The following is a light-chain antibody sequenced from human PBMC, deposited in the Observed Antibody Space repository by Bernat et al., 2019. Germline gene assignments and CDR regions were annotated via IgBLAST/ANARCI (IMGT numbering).Light chain of an antibody. V-gene: IGKV3-20*01. CDR3: QQYGSSPRT. Sequence: EIVLTQSPGTLSLSPGEGATLSCRASQSVIRSYLAWYQQKPGQAPRLLIYVASNWATGIPDRFSGSGSGTDFILTISRLEPEDFAVYHCQQYGSSPRTFGQGTKVEIK. J-gene: IGKJ1*01. CDR1: QSVIRSY. CDR2: VAS.